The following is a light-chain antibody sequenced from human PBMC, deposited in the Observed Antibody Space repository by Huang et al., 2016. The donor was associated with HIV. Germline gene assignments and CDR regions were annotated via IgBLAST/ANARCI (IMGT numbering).Light chain of an antibody. CDR3: QQYSGLPPT. CDR2: DAS. Sequence: DIRMTQSPSPLSVSIGDRVTITCQASQDIRTYLNWYQQKSGKAPKLLIYDASNLQTGVPSRFSGGGSGTHFTLTISSLQPEDMATYFCQQYSGLPPTFGQGTRLDVK. CDR1: QDIRTY. V-gene: IGKV1-33*01. J-gene: IGKJ5*01.